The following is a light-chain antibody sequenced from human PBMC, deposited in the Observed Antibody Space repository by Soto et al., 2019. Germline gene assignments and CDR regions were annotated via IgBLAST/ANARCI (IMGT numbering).Light chain of an antibody. J-gene: IGKJ5*01. CDR1: QSVSSN. Sequence: EIVMTQSPATLSVSPGERATLSCRASQSVSSNLAWYQQKPGQAPRLLIYGASTRATGIPARFSGSGSGTEFTLTISSLQSEDFAVYYCQHYNNWFSITFGQGTRLEIK. CDR3: QHYNNWFSIT. CDR2: GAS. V-gene: IGKV3D-15*01.